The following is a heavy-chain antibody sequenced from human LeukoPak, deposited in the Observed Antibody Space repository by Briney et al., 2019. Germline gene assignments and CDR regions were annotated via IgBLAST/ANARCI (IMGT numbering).Heavy chain of an antibody. CDR1: GFTFSDYY. CDR3: ARRDTWNYIDS. J-gene: IGHJ4*02. CDR2: ISGSGINS. D-gene: IGHD1-20*01. Sequence: GGSLRLSCAASGFTFSDYYVGWIRQAPGKSLEWVSFISGSGINSEYADSVKGRFTISRDTPKNSLYLQMNRLKAEDTAVYYCARRDTWNYIDSWGQGTQVTVSS. V-gene: IGHV3-11*06.